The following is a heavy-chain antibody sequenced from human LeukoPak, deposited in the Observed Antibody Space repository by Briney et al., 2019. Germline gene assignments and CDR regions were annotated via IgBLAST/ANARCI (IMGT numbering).Heavy chain of an antibody. J-gene: IGHJ3*02. Sequence: GASVKVSCKASGGTFTSYDINWVRQATGQGLEWMGWTNPISGYTGYAQKFQGRVTMTRNTSISTAYMELSSLRSEDTAVYYCARGNRLYSSSWYSLAFDIWGQGTMVTVSS. CDR1: GGTFTSYD. D-gene: IGHD6-13*01. CDR3: ARGNRLYSSSWYSLAFDI. CDR2: TNPISGYT. V-gene: IGHV1-8*01.